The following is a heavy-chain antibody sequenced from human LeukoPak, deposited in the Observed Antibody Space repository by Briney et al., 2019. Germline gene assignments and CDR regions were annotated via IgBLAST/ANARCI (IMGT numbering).Heavy chain of an antibody. V-gene: IGHV3-53*01. CDR3: ARGTVTAPDY. J-gene: IGHJ4*02. CDR2: IYSGGNT. Sequence: GGSLRLSCAASXXSVXNXXXXXVXXXPGXXXEWVSIIYSGGNTYYADSVKGRFTISRDNSKNTLYLQMNRLRPEDTAVYYCARGTVTAPDYWGQGTLVTVSS. D-gene: IGHD2-21*02. CDR1: XXSVXNXX.